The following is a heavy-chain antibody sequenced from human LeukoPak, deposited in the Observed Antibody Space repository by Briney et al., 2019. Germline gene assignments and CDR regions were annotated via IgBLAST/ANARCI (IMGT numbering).Heavy chain of an antibody. CDR2: INWSGKST. CDR1: GFVFDEHG. J-gene: IGHJ4*02. D-gene: IGHD2-2*01. Sequence: SGGSLRLSCTASGFVFDEHGMTWVRQVPGKGLEWVSGINWSGKSTSYGDPVRGRFTISRDNAKNSLSLQMDSLRAEDTALYYCARAPITSPFYFDYWGQGTLVTVSS. CDR3: ARAPITSPFYFDY. V-gene: IGHV3-20*04.